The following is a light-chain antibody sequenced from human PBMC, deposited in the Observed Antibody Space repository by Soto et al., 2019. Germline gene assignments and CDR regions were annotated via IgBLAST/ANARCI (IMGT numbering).Light chain of an antibody. CDR2: GAS. J-gene: IGKJ1*01. Sequence: EIVVTQSPATLSVSPGERATLSCRASQSVGSNLVWYQQRPGQAPRLLIYGASTRATGIPARFSGSGSGTEFTLTISSLQSEDSAVYFCQQCNNWPPWTFGQGTKV. CDR3: QQCNNWPPWT. CDR1: QSVGSN. V-gene: IGKV3D-15*01.